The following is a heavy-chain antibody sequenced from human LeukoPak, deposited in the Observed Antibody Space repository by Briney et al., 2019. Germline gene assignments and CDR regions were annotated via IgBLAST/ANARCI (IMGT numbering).Heavy chain of an antibody. CDR2: IIPIFGTA. CDR1: GGTFSSYA. Sequence: GASVTVSCKASGGTFSSYAISWVRQAPGQGLEWMGGIIPIFGTANYAQKFQGRVTITADESTSTAYMELSSLRSEDTAVYYCALTITGTTGDYFDYWGQGTLVTVSS. CDR3: ALTITGTTGDYFDY. D-gene: IGHD1-20*01. V-gene: IGHV1-69*13. J-gene: IGHJ4*02.